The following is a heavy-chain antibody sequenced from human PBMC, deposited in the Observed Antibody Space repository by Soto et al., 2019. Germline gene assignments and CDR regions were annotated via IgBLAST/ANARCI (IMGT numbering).Heavy chain of an antibody. CDR2: IIPIFGTA. Sequence: SSVKVSCKASGGTFSSYAMSWVRQAPGQEPEWMGGIIPIFGTANYAQKFQGRVTITADESTSTAYMELSSLRSEDTAVYYCARDTGYCSSTSCYPGAFDIWGQGTMVTVSS. D-gene: IGHD2-2*01. V-gene: IGHV1-69*13. CDR1: GGTFSSYA. J-gene: IGHJ3*02. CDR3: ARDTGYCSSTSCYPGAFDI.